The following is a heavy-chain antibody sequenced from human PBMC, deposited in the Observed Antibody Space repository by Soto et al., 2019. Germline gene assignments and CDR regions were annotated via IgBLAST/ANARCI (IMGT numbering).Heavy chain of an antibody. CDR3: AKDKGEYYYDSSGFDY. Sequence: TGGSLRLSCAASGFTFSSYAMSWVRQAPGKGLEWVSAISGSGGSTYYADSVKGRFTISRDNSKNTLYLQMNSLRAEDTAVYYCAKDKGEYYYDSSGFDYWGQGTLVTVSS. D-gene: IGHD3-22*01. CDR2: ISGSGGST. V-gene: IGHV3-23*01. J-gene: IGHJ4*02. CDR1: GFTFSSYA.